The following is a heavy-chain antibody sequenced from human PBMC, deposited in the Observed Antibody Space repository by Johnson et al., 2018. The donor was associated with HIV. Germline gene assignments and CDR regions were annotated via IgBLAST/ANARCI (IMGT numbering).Heavy chain of an antibody. CDR2: ISYDGSNK. J-gene: IGHJ3*01. CDR1: GFTFSSYA. CDR3: ARDFVAFGECTAFDL. D-gene: IGHD3-10*01. V-gene: IGHV3-30*04. Sequence: QVQLVESGGGLVQPGGSPRLSCAASGFTFSSYAMHWVRQAPGKGLEWVAVISYDGSNKYYADSVKGRFTISKDNAKNSLYLQMNSLRAEDTAMYYCARDFVAFGECTAFDLWGQGTMVTVSS.